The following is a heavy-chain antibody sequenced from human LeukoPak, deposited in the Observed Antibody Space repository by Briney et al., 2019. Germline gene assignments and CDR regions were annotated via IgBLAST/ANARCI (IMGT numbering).Heavy chain of an antibody. J-gene: IGHJ4*02. Sequence: SETLSLTCAVSGYSISSDYYWGWIRQPPGKGLEWIGSMYHSGTSYYNPSLKSRVTVSLDTSKNQFSLRLSSVTAADTAVYYCARQVIGSHYHDYWGQGTLVTVSS. V-gene: IGHV4-38-2*01. CDR2: MYHSGTS. D-gene: IGHD1-26*01. CDR3: ARQVIGSHYHDY. CDR1: GYSISSDYY.